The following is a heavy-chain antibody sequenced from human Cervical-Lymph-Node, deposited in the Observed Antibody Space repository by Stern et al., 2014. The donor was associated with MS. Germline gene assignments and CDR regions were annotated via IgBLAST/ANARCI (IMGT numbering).Heavy chain of an antibody. CDR3: ARSNKYQLRTWGY. J-gene: IGHJ4*02. CDR1: SGSFSGYC. D-gene: IGHD2-2*01. CDR2: INHSGST. V-gene: IGHV4-34*01. Sequence: QVQLQQWGAGLLKPSETLSLTCAVYSGSFSGYCWSWIRQPPGKGLEWIGEINHSGSTNYNPSLKSRVTISVDTSKNQFSLKLSSVTAADTAVYFCARSNKYQLRTWGYWGQGTLVTVSS.